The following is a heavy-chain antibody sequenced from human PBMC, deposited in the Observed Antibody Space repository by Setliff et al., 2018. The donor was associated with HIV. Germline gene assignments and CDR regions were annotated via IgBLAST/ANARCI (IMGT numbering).Heavy chain of an antibody. CDR3: AREGNSGHGGQIEFDY. CDR1: GDTFRSRA. V-gene: IGHV1-69*13. Sequence: SVKVSCKASGDTFRSRAFNWVRQAPGQGPEWMGGIIPMFGTANYAQKSQGRVTITADESTSTVYMELSSLRSDDTALYYCAREGNSGHGGQIEFDYWGQGTLVTSPQ. D-gene: IGHD1-26*01. CDR2: IIPMFGTA. J-gene: IGHJ4*02.